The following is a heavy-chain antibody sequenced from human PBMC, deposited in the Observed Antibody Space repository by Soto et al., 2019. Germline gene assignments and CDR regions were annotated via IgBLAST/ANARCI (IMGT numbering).Heavy chain of an antibody. V-gene: IGHV3-30*03. J-gene: IGHJ6*02. CDR1: GFTFSSYG. D-gene: IGHD3-10*01. CDR2: ISYDGSNK. CDR3: TAPRDEYGSGVSWFTYGMDI. Sequence: PGGSLRLSCAASGFTFSSYGMHWVRQAPGKGLEWVAVISYDGSNKYYADSVKGRFTISRDNSKNTLYLQMNSLRVDDTAIYYCTAPRDEYGSGVSWFTYGMDIWGQGTTVTV.